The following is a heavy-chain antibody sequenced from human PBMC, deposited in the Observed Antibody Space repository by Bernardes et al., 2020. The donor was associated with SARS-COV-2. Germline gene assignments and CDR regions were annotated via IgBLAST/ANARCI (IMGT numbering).Heavy chain of an antibody. Sequence: SVKVSCKASGDTFTSYAVIWVRQAPGQGLECMAGIIPLFGTTNYAQNFQGRVTIAADESTSTVYMELSSLRSEDTAMYYCARSGTYPDAFDIWGQGTMVTVSS. V-gene: IGHV1-69*13. J-gene: IGHJ3*02. CDR1: GDTFTSYA. CDR2: IIPLFGTT. CDR3: ARSGTYPDAFDI. D-gene: IGHD1-26*01.